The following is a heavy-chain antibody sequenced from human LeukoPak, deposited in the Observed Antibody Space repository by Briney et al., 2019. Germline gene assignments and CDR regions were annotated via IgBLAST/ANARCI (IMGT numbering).Heavy chain of an antibody. D-gene: IGHD5-24*01. CDR2: ISSSSSYI. V-gene: IGHV3-21*01. Sequence: GGSLRLSCAASGFTFNSYWMNWVRQAPGKGLEWVSSISSSSSYIYYADSVKGRFTISRDNAKNSLYLQMNSLRAEDTAVYYCARGGVMATSSLDYWGQGTLVTVSS. CDR3: ARGGVMATSSLDY. J-gene: IGHJ4*02. CDR1: GFTFNSYW.